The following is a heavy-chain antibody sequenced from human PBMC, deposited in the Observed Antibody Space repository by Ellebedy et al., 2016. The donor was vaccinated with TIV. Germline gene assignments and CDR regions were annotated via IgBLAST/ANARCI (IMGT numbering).Heavy chain of an antibody. D-gene: IGHD3-9*01. Sequence: GGSLRLXXAASGFSVSSNFMSWVRQAPGKGLEWVSVIYIGGSTYYADSVMGRFIISRDNSKNTLYLQMNSLRAGDTAVYYCARDLRYMDVWGQGTTVTVSS. J-gene: IGHJ6*02. V-gene: IGHV3-66*01. CDR2: IYIGGST. CDR3: ARDLRYMDV. CDR1: GFSVSSNF.